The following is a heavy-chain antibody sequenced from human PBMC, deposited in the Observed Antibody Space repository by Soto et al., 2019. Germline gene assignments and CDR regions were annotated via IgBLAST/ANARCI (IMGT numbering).Heavy chain of an antibody. V-gene: IGHV3-7*01. D-gene: IGHD1-7*01. J-gene: IGHJ6*02. CDR1: GFTFSSYW. CDR2: IKQDGSEK. CDR3: ARDRGTRPYYYYYGMDV. Sequence: GGSLRLSCAASGFTFSSYWMSWVRQAPGKGLEWVANIKQDGSEKYYVDSVKGRFTISRDNAKNSLYLQMNSLRAEDTAVYYCARDRGTRPYYYYYGMDVWGQGTTVTVSS.